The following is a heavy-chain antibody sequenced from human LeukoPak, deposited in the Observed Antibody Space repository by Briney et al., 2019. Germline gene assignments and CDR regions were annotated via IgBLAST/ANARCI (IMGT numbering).Heavy chain of an antibody. CDR1: GFVFSNNW. J-gene: IGHJ4*02. V-gene: IGHV3-74*01. D-gene: IGHD6-13*01. Sequence: GGSLRLSCAASGFVFSNNWMYWLRQAPGRGLVWVSRINSDGSSIAYADSVKGRFTISRDNAKNTLFLQMNSLTVEDTAMYYCAKDLSWGATDYWGQGTLVTVSS. CDR3: AKDLSWGATDY. CDR2: INSDGSSI.